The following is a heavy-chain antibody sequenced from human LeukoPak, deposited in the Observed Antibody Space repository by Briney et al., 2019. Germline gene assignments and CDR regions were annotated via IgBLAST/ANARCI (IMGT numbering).Heavy chain of an antibody. Sequence: PGGSLRLSCAASGFTFSSYAMSWVRQAPGKGLEWVSAISGSGDTTYYADSVKGRFTISRANSKNTLYLQMNSLRADDTAVYYCAKGLLGAARNNWFDPWGQGTLVTVSS. D-gene: IGHD6-6*01. V-gene: IGHV3-23*01. J-gene: IGHJ5*02. CDR3: AKGLLGAARNNWFDP. CDR1: GFTFSSYA. CDR2: ISGSGDTT.